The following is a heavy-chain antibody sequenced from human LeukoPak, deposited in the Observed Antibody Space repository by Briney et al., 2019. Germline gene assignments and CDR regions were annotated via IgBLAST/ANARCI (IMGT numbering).Heavy chain of an antibody. J-gene: IGHJ3*02. D-gene: IGHD6-13*01. CDR3: AKGFSSSQTRGPFDI. CDR2: ISGSGGST. Sequence: GGSLRLSCAASGFTFSSYAMTWVRQAPGKGLEWVSAISGSGGSTYYPDSVKGRFTISRDNSKNTLYLQMNSLRAEDTAVYYCAKGFSSSQTRGPFDIWGQGTMVTVSS. CDR1: GFTFSSYA. V-gene: IGHV3-23*01.